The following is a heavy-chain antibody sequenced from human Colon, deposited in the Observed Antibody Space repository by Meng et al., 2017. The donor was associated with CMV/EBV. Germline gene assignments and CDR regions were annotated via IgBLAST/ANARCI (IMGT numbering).Heavy chain of an antibody. Sequence: SETLSLTCTVSGDSIRSHYWSWIRQPPGKGLEWMGYTYYSGSATYSPSLRSRITISVDTSKNQFSLNLRSVTAADTAMYFCARGLGHASNNSLDYWGQGTLVTVSS. CDR1: GDSIRSHY. J-gene: IGHJ4*02. CDR3: ARGLGHASNNSLDY. CDR2: TYYSGSA. D-gene: IGHD1-1*01. V-gene: IGHV4-59*11.